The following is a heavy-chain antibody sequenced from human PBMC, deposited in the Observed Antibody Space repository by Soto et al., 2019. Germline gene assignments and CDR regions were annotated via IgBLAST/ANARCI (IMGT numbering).Heavy chain of an antibody. CDR3: AKDEGVGGTLGLFDY. CDR2: MSSDGSKI. CDR1: GFDFTYYA. Sequence: ESGGGAVQPGESLRLSCVASGFDFTYYAMHWVRQAPGKGLESVAVMSSDGSKIHHTDSVKGRFTISRDNSKNTLYLQMNSLRKEDTAVYFCAKDEGVGGTLGLFDYWGRGTLVSVSS. J-gene: IGHJ4*02. V-gene: IGHV3-30*18. D-gene: IGHD1-26*01.